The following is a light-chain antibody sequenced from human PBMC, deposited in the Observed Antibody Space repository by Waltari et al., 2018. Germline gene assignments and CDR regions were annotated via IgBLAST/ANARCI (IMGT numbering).Light chain of an antibody. CDR2: EVS. CDR3: CSYGGTTKL. J-gene: IGLJ2*01. CDR1: SSDIGSSNL. Sequence: QSALTQPASVSGSPGQSITISCTGTSSDIGSSNLVSWYQQHPDKAPKLLIYEVSKRPSGFSDRFSGSKSGNTASLTISGLQADDEGDYFHCSYGGTTKLXGGXTXLTVL. V-gene: IGLV2-23*02.